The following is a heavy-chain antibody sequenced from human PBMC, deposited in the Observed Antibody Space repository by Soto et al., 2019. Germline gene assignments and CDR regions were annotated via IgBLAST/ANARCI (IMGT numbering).Heavy chain of an antibody. CDR2: TYNAGNI. CDR3: ARRGIMVATTPFDY. J-gene: IGHJ4*02. CDR1: GGSITSGDYC. Sequence: QVQLQESGPGLVQPSQTLSLTCTVSGGSITSGDYCWSWIRQHPGKGLELIGDTYNAGNIYYNPSLRGRIDISVDRSNQFSLKLSSVTAADSAVYYCARRGIMVATTPFDYWGQGTLVTVSS. V-gene: IGHV4-31*03. D-gene: IGHD5-12*01.